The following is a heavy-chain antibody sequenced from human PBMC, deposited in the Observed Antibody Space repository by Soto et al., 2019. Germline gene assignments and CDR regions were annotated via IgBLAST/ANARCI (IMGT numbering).Heavy chain of an antibody. CDR1: GGSVSSGSYY. J-gene: IGHJ4*02. Sequence: PSETLSLTCTVSGGSVSSGSYYWSWIRHPPGKGLEWIGYIYYSGITNYNPSLKSRVTISVDTSKNQFSLKLSSVTAADTAVYYCAREYSSSSSFDYWGQGTLVTVSS. V-gene: IGHV4-61*01. CDR2: IYYSGIT. CDR3: AREYSSSSSFDY. D-gene: IGHD6-6*01.